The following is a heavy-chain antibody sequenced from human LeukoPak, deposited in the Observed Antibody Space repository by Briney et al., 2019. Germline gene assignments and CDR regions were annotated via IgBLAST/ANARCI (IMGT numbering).Heavy chain of an antibody. D-gene: IGHD6-13*01. Sequence: GASVKVSCKASGYTFTTYGISWVRQAPGQGLEWLGCISAYNGNTNYEQNLQGRVTVTTDTSTSTAYMELRSLRSDDTAVYYCATGGSSWPFDYWGQGTLVTVSS. V-gene: IGHV1-18*01. J-gene: IGHJ4*02. CDR2: ISAYNGNT. CDR1: GYTFTTYG. CDR3: ATGGSSWPFDY.